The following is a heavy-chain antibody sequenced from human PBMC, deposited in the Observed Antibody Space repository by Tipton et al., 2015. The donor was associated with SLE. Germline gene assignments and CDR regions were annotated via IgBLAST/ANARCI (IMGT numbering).Heavy chain of an antibody. V-gene: IGHV4-61*02. CDR3: ARGMLTWRGAIVGVDV. Sequence: TNYDPSLKSRVIISVDTSKNQFSLKLTSVTAADTAVYYCARGMLTWRGAIVGVDVWGQGTTVNVSS. CDR2: T. D-gene: IGHD3-10*02. J-gene: IGHJ6*02.